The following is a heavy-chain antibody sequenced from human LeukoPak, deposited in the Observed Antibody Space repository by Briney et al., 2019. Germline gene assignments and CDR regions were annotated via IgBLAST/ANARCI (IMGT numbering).Heavy chain of an antibody. CDR2: IYSGGST. CDR1: GFTVNSNY. D-gene: IGHD7-27*01. J-gene: IGHJ4*02. CDR3: AKDGGLWVSAHWGDS. V-gene: IGHV3-53*01. Sequence: GGSLRLSCAASGFTVNSNYMIWVRQAPGKGLDWISVIYSGGSTHYADSVKGRFTVSRDNSKNTLFLQMNSLRAEDTAVYYCAKDGGLWVSAHWGDSWGRGTLVTVSS.